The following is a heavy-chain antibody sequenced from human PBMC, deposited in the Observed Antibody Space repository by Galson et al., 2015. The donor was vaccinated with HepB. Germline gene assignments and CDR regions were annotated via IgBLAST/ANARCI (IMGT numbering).Heavy chain of an antibody. D-gene: IGHD6-19*01. CDR2: INSDGSST. CDR1: GFTFSSYW. V-gene: IGHV3-74*01. Sequence: SLRLSCAASGFTFSSYWMHWVRQAPGKGLVWVSRINSDGSSTSYADSVKGRFTISRDNAKNTLYLQMNSLRAEDTAVYYCAFSSGWTGWFDPWGQGTLVTVSS. CDR3: AFSSGWTGWFDP. J-gene: IGHJ5*02.